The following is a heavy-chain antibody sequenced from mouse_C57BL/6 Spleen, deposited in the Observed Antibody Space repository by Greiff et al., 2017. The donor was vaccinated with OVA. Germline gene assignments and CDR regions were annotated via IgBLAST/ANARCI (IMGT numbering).Heavy chain of an antibody. CDR2: IDPEDGET. CDR3: ARDYGSSFDY. CDR1: GFNIKDYY. Sequence: VQLKESGAELVKPGASVKLSCTASGFNIKDYYMHWVKQRTEQGLEWIGRIDPEDGETKYAPKFQGKATITADTSSSTAYMQLSSLTYEDSAVYYCARDYGSSFDYWGQGTTLTVSS. V-gene: IGHV14-2*01. D-gene: IGHD1-1*01. J-gene: IGHJ2*01.